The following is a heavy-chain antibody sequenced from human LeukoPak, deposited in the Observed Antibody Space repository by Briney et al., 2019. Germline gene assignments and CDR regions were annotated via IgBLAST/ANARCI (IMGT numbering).Heavy chain of an antibody. Sequence: SQTLSLTCGISGDSVSSNSAAWNWIRQSPSRGLEWLGRTYYRSKWYNEYAVFVKSRITIKSDTSKNQFSLQLNSVTPEDTAVYYCASKRGYNYGYDYWGQGTLVTVSS. D-gene: IGHD5-18*01. V-gene: IGHV6-1*01. CDR3: ASKRGYNYGYDY. CDR1: GDSVSSNSAA. CDR2: TYYRSKWYN. J-gene: IGHJ4*02.